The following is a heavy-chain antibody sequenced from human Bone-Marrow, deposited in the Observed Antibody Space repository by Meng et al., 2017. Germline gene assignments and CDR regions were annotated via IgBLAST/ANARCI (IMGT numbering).Heavy chain of an antibody. CDR1: GFTFCSYE. CDR3: ARETVYGDYQYYYYYYGMDV. CDR2: IISSSSYI. Sequence: GESLKISCSASGFTFCSYEMNWVRQAPGKGLGWVSSIISSSSYIYYQDSVKSRFTISRDNAKNSLYRQMNSLRADDTAVYYCARETVYGDYQYYYYYYGMDVWGQGTTVTVSS. D-gene: IGHD4-17*01. J-gene: IGHJ6*02. V-gene: IGHV3-21*01.